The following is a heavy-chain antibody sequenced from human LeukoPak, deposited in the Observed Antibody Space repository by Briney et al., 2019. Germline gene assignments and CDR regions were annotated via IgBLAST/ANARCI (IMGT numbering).Heavy chain of an antibody. CDR1: GFIFSDYY. D-gene: IGHD2-21*02. CDR3: ARARSHIVVVTAIPYLDY. Sequence: GGSLRLSCAASGFIFSDYYMSWIRQAPGKGLEWVSYISSSSSYIYYADSVKGRFTISRDNAKNSLYLQMNSLRAEDTAVYYCARARSHIVVVTAIPYLDYWGQGTLVTVSS. V-gene: IGHV3-11*06. CDR2: ISSSSSYI. J-gene: IGHJ4*02.